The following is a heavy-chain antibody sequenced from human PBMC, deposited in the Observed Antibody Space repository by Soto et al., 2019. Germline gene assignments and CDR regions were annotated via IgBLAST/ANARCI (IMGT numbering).Heavy chain of an antibody. CDR1: GYPFTSYA. CDR3: ARERYSYVNWFDP. V-gene: IGHV1-3*01. D-gene: IGHD5-18*01. Sequence: ASVKVSCKASGYPFTSYAMHCVRQAPGQRLEWMGWINAGNGNTKYSQKFPVRVTITRDTSASTAYXEESSPRSEDTPLYYYARERYSYVNWFDPATQGTMVTASS. CDR2: INAGNGNT. J-gene: IGHJ5*02.